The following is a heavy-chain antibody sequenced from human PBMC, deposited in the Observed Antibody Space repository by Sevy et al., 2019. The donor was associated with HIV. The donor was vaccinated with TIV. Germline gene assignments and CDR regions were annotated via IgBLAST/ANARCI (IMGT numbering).Heavy chain of an antibody. CDR1: GFTFSSYA. CDR3: ARDLGYESTGYLPLFDN. D-gene: IGHD3-22*01. CDR2: ISYDGSNK. Sequence: GGSLRLSCAVSGFTFSSYAMHWVRQAPGKGLEWVAVISYDGSNKYYADSVKGRFTISRDDSKNTLYLQMNSLRSEDTALYYCARDLGYESTGYLPLFDNWGQGTLVTVSS. J-gene: IGHJ4*02. V-gene: IGHV3-30-3*01.